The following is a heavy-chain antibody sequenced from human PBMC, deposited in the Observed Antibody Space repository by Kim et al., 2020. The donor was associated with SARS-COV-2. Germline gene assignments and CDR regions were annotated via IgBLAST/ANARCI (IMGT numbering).Heavy chain of an antibody. V-gene: IGHV3-23*01. J-gene: IGHJ3*02. D-gene: IGHD3-22*01. CDR3: ARQNGITMIDAFDI. Sequence: EDSVKGRFTISRDNSKNTLYLQMNSLRAEDTAVYYCARQNGITMIDAFDIWGQGTMVTVSS.